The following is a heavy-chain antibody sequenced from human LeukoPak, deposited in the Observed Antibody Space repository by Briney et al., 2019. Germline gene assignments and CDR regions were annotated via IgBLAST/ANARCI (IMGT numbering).Heavy chain of an antibody. Sequence: ASVKVSCKASGYTFTGYYVHWLRQAPGQGLEWVGWINPSSGGTNCAQKFQGRVTMTRDTSISTVYMEVNGLRSDDTAVYYCANLMGTAYYYDMDVWGQGTTVTVSS. J-gene: IGHJ6*02. CDR2: INPSSGGT. V-gene: IGHV1-2*02. D-gene: IGHD1/OR15-1a*01. CDR1: GYTFTGYY. CDR3: ANLMGTAYYYDMDV.